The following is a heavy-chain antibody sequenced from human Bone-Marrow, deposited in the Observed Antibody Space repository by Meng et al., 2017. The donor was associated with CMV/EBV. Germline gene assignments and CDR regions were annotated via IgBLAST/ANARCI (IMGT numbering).Heavy chain of an antibody. CDR3: ARDSLYCSSTSCYKGLNYGMDV. Sequence: ASVKVSCKASGYTFTSYGISWVRQAPGQGLEWMGWISAYNGNTNYAQKLQGRVTMTTDTSTSTAYMELRSLRSDDTAVYYCARDSLYCSSTSCYKGLNYGMDVWGPGTTVTVSS. CDR2: ISAYNGNT. V-gene: IGHV1-18*01. D-gene: IGHD2-2*02. J-gene: IGHJ6*02. CDR1: GYTFTSYG.